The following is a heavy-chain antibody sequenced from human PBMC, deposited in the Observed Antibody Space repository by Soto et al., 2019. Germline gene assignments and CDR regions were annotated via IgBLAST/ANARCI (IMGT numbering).Heavy chain of an antibody. Sequence: SETLSLTCAVYGGSFSGYYWSWIRQPPGKGLEWIGEINHSGSTNHNPSLKSRVTISVDTSKNQFSLKLSSVTAADTAVYYCARHVDTSMHYPGQATLVTGSS. CDR2: INHSGST. D-gene: IGHD5-18*01. V-gene: IGHV4-34*01. J-gene: IGHJ4*02. CDR1: GGSFSGYY. CDR3: ARHVDTSMHY.